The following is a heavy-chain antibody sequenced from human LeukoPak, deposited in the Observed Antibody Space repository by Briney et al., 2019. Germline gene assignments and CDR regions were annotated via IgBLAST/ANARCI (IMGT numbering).Heavy chain of an antibody. V-gene: IGHV3-7*01. CDR3: AKDNMKGYYMDV. CDR2: IKQDGSEK. D-gene: IGHD2/OR15-2a*01. J-gene: IGHJ6*03. Sequence: GGSLRLSCAASGFTFSSYWMNWVRQAPGKGLEWVANIKQDGSEKYYVDSVKGRFTISRDNAKNSLYLQMNSLRAEDTDVYYCAKDNMKGYYMDVWGKGTTVTVSS. CDR1: GFTFSSYW.